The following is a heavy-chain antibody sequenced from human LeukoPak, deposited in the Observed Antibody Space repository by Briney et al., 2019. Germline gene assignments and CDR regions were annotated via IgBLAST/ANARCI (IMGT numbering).Heavy chain of an antibody. J-gene: IGHJ4*02. Sequence: AGGSLRLSCAASGFTFSSYSMNWVRQAPGKGLEWVSSISSSSSYIYYADSVTGRFTISRDNAKNSLYLQMNSLRAEDTAVYYCARDLRGYSYGPLDYWGQGSLVT. V-gene: IGHV3-21*01. CDR3: ARDLRGYSYGPLDY. CDR1: GFTFSSYS. CDR2: ISSSSSYI. D-gene: IGHD5-18*01.